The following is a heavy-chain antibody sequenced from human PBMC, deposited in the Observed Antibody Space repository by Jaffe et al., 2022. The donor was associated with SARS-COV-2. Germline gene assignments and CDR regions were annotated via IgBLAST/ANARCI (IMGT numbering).Heavy chain of an antibody. Sequence: EVQLLESGGGLVQPGGSLRLSCAASAAFRFSFSNYAMTWVRQAPGKGLEWVSTITNSGGNTYYADSVKGRFTISRDNSKNTLFLQMNGLRVEDTAVYYCAKTWWGGTNEDSVWFDPWGQGTLVTVSS. V-gene: IGHV3-23*01. CDR1: AAFRFSFSNYA. CDR2: ITNSGGNT. J-gene: IGHJ5*02. D-gene: IGHD2-15*01. CDR3: AKTWWGGTNEDSVWFDP.